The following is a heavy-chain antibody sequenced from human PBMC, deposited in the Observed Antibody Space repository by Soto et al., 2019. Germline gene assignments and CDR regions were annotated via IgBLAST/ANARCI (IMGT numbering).Heavy chain of an antibody. CDR3: AKRSSPSTLDY. CDR1: GFTFSSYA. J-gene: IGHJ4*02. V-gene: IGHV3-23*01. CDR2: ISGSDDST. D-gene: IGHD6-6*01. Sequence: EVQLLESGGGLVQPGESLRLSCAASGFTFSSYAMSWVRQAPGKGLEWVSVISGSDDSTYYADSVKGRFTISRDNSKNTLYLQMNSLRAEDTAVYDCAKRSSPSTLDYWGQGTLVTVSS.